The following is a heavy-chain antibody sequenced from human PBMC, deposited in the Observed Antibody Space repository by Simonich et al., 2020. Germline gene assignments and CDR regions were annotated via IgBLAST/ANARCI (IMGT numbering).Heavy chain of an antibody. CDR3: ARSHIAAAGTGYFQH. J-gene: IGHJ1*01. D-gene: IGHD6-13*01. CDR2: NNPTGRGT. CDR1: GYTFTRYY. V-gene: IGHV1-2*02. Sequence: QVQLVQSVAEVQKPGASVKVSCKASGYTFTRYYMHWVRQAPGQGLEWTGRNNPTGRGTIYTQKFQSTVTMTREPSNSTAYMELSRLRSDDTALYYCARSHIAAAGTGYFQHWGQGTLVTVSS.